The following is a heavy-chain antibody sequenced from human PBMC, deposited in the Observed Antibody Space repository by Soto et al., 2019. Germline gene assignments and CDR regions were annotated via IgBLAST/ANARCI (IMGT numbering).Heavy chain of an antibody. CDR1: GGTFSSYA. D-gene: IGHD6-13*01. V-gene: IGHV1-69*13. CDR3: ARSYRSSWYRGGPPRYRFDY. Sequence: SVKVSCKASGGTFSSYAISWVRQAPGQGLEWMGGIIPIFGTANYAQKFQGRVTITADESTSTAYMELSSLRSEDTAVYYCARSYRSSWYRGGPPRYRFDYWGQGTLVTVSS. CDR2: IIPIFGTA. J-gene: IGHJ4*02.